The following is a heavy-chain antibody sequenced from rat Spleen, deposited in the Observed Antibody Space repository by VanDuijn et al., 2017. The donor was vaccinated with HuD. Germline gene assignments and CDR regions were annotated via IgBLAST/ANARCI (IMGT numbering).Heavy chain of an antibody. J-gene: IGHJ3*01. CDR3: STYSDFGTSPFAY. Sequence: EVQLVESGGGLVQPGRSLKLSCAASEFTFRNYILSWVRPDPTKCLEGVASNLSDCSATFYRDSVSGRFTISRDNVKSTLYLQMDSLRSEDTATYYCSTYSDFGTSPFAYWGHGTLVTVSS. CDR2: NLSDCSAT. V-gene: IGHV5S10*01. CDR1: EFTFRNYI. D-gene: IGHD3-2*01.